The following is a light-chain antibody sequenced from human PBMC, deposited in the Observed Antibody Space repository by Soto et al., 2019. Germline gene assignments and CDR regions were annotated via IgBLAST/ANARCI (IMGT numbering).Light chain of an antibody. CDR2: GNS. V-gene: IGLV1-40*01. CDR1: SSNIGAGYD. J-gene: IGLJ1*01. Sequence: QSVLTQPPSVSGAPGQRVTISCTGSSSNIGAGYDVHWYQQLPGTAPKLLIYGNSNRPSGVPDRFSGSKSGTSASLAITGPQAEDDAVYYSQSYDSSLRGYVFGPGTKLTAL. CDR3: QSYDSSLRGYV.